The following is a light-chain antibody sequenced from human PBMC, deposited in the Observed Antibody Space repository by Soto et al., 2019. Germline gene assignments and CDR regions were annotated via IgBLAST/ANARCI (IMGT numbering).Light chain of an antibody. CDR3: QQYNNWPLT. CDR2: GAS. CDR1: QSLSSN. V-gene: IGKV3-15*01. Sequence: EIVMTQSPATLSVSPGERATLSCRASQSLSSNLAWYQQKPGQAPRLLIYGASTRDTGIPARFSGSGSGTEFTLTVSSLQSEDFAVYYCQQYNNWPLTVGQGTRLEIK. J-gene: IGKJ5*01.